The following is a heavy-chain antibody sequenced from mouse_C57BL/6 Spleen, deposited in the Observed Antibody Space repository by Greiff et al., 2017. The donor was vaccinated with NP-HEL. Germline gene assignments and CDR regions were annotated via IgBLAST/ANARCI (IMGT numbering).Heavy chain of an antibody. Sequence: QVQLQQPGAELVKPGASVKLSCKASGYTFTSYWMHWVKQRPGQGLEWIGMIRPNSGSTNYNEKFKSKATLTVDKSSSTAYMQLSSLTSEDSAVYYCARDGITTGHYFDYWGQGTTLTVSS. V-gene: IGHV1-64*01. D-gene: IGHD2-4*01. CDR3: ARDGITTGHYFDY. CDR2: IRPNSGST. J-gene: IGHJ2*01. CDR1: GYTFTSYW.